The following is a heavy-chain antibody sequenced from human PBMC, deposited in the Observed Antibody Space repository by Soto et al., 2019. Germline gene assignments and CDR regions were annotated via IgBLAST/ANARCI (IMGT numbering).Heavy chain of an antibody. J-gene: IGHJ4*02. V-gene: IGHV3-21*01. D-gene: IGHD3-3*01. CDR3: AKFGGGYYAPLDY. Sequence: LRLSCAASGFAFSNYDMTWVRQAPGKGLEWVSSISSSDTYIYYADSVKGRFTISRDNAKNSLYLQMNSLRAEDTAVYYCAKFGGGYYAPLDYWGQGTPVTVSS. CDR2: ISSSDTYI. CDR1: GFAFSNYD.